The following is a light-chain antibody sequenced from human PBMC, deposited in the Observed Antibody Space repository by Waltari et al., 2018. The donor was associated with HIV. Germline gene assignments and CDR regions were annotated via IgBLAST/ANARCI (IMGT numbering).Light chain of an antibody. CDR3: QAWDSSTPKV. Sequence: SYELTQPPSVSVSPGQTASITCSGVKLGDKYTCWYQQKPGQSPVLVIYKDSKRPSGIPERFSGSNSGNTATLTISGTQAMDEADYYCQAWDSSTPKVFGGGTKLTVL. J-gene: IGLJ2*01. V-gene: IGLV3-1*01. CDR2: KDS. CDR1: KLGDKY.